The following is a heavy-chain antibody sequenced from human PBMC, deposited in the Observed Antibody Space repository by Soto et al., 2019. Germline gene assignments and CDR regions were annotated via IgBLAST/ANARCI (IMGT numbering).Heavy chain of an antibody. Sequence: SETLSLTCAVYGGSFSGYYWSWIRQPPGKGLEWIGEINHSGSTNYNPSLKSRVTISVDTSKNQFSLKLSSVTAADTAVYYCASDYYDRSGYYRGMGVWHQGTTVTVSS. CDR1: GGSFSGYY. CDR3: ASDYYDRSGYYRGMGV. D-gene: IGHD3-22*01. J-gene: IGHJ6*02. V-gene: IGHV4-34*01. CDR2: INHSGST.